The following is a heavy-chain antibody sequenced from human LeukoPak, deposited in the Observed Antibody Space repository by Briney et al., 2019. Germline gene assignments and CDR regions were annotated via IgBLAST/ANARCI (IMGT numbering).Heavy chain of an antibody. CDR3: AKGLSWLDYFDY. CDR1: GFTFSSYA. CDR2: ISGSGGST. J-gene: IGHJ4*02. Sequence: GGSLRLSCAASGFTFSSYAMSWVRQAPGKGLEWVSAISGSGGSTYYADSVKGRFTISRDNSKNALYLQMNSLRAEDTAVYYCAKGLSWLDYFDYWGQGTLVTVSS. D-gene: IGHD6-19*01. V-gene: IGHV3-23*01.